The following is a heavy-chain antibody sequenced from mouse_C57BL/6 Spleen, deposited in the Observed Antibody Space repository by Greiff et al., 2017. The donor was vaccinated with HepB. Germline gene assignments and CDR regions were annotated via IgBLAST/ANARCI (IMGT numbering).Heavy chain of an antibody. CDR2: INPSNGGT. J-gene: IGHJ1*03. CDR1: GYTFTSYW. Sequence: QVQLQQSGTELVKPGASVKLSCKASGYTFTSYWMHWVKQRPGQGLEWIGNINPSNGGTNYNEKFKSKATLTVDKSSSTAYMQLSSLTSEDSAVYYGASGDYDYDYWYFDVWGTGTTVTVSS. V-gene: IGHV1-53*01. CDR3: ASGDYDYDYWYFDV. D-gene: IGHD2-4*01.